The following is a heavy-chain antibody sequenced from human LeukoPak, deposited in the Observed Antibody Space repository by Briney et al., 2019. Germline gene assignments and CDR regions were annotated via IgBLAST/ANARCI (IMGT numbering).Heavy chain of an antibody. CDR2: IYSGGST. D-gene: IGHD3-9*01. CDR1: GFTVSSNY. CDR3: ARVGILTGYYYGMDV. J-gene: IGHJ6*02. Sequence: AGGSLRLSCAASGFTVSSNYMSWVRQAPGKGLEWVSVIYSGGSTYYADSVKGRFTISRDNSKNMPYIQMNSLRAEDTAVYYCARVGILTGYYYGMDVWGQGTTVTVSS. V-gene: IGHV3-53*01.